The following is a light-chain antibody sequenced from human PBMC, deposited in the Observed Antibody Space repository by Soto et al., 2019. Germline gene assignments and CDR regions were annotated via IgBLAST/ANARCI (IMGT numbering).Light chain of an antibody. J-gene: IGLJ2*01. CDR3: AAWDDSLSGL. V-gene: IGLV1-47*01. Sequence: QSVLTQPPSASGTPGQRVTISCSGSGSNIGSNYVYWYQQLPGTAPKLLIYRYNQRPSGVPDRFSGSKSGTSASLAISGLRSEDEADYYCAAWDDSLSGLFGGGTKVTVL. CDR1: GSNIGSNY. CDR2: RYN.